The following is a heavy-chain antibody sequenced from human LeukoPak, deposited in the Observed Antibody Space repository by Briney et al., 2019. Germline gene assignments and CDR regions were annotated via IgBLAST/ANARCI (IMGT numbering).Heavy chain of an antibody. V-gene: IGHV1-2*02. Sequence: ASVKVSCKASGYTFTGYYMHWVRQAPGQGLEWMGWINPNSGGTNYAQKFQGRVTMTRDTSISTAYMELSRLRSDDTAVYYCARDRSTVTVPDADYWGQGTLVTVSS. CDR1: GYTFTGYY. J-gene: IGHJ4*02. D-gene: IGHD4-17*01. CDR2: INPNSGGT. CDR3: ARDRSTVTVPDADY.